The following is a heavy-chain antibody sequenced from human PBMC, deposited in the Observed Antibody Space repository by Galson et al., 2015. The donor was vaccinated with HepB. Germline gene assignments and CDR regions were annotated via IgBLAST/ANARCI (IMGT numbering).Heavy chain of an antibody. V-gene: IGHV3-74*01. CDR1: GFTINNYW. Sequence: SLRLSCAASGFTINNYWMHWVRQAPGKGLVWVSRINIDGSSISYADSVKGRFTISRDNARNTLYLQMNSLRAEDTAVYYCARVSTKLEWSTMDVWGKGTTVTVSS. J-gene: IGHJ6*03. CDR3: ARVSTKLEWSTMDV. D-gene: IGHD3-3*01. CDR2: INIDGSSI.